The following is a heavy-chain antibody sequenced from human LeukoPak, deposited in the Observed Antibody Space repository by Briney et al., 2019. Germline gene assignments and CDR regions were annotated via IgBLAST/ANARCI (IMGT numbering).Heavy chain of an antibody. V-gene: IGHV3-30-3*01. Sequence: PGRSLRLSCAASGFIFNSYAMHWARQAPGKGLEWVAVISYDGSNTYYADSVKGRFTISGDNSKNTLYLQMNSLRAEDTAVYYCARDRDYYGSGSYYVDYWGQGTLVTVSS. J-gene: IGHJ4*02. D-gene: IGHD3-10*01. CDR3: ARDRDYYGSGSYYVDY. CDR1: GFIFNSYA. CDR2: ISYDGSNT.